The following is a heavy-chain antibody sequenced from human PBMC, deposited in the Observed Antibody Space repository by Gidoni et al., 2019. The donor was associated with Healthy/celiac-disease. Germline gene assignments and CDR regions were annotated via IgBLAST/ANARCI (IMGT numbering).Heavy chain of an antibody. V-gene: IGHV5-51*01. D-gene: IGHD1-20*01. CDR3: ARSAFDKAPYNWNPLDAFDI. CDR2: VYPGDSET. CDR1: GYSFNSDW. J-gene: IGHJ3*02. Sequence: EVQLVQSGAEVKKHGESLKISCRGSGYSFNSDWIGWGRQMPGKGLEWMGIVYPGDSETRYSPSFQGQVTISADKSISTAYLQWSSLKASDTAMYYCARSAFDKAPYNWNPLDAFDIWGQGTMVTVSS.